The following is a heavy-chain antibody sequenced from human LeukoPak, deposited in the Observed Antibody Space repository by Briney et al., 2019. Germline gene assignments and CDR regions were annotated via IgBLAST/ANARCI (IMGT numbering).Heavy chain of an antibody. J-gene: IGHJ4*02. D-gene: IGHD3-3*01. CDR2: VHTSGTT. CDR1: GGSISSYF. Sequence: SETLSLTCTVSGGSISSYFLSWIRQPAGKGLEWIGRVHTSGTTDYNPSLKSRVTMSVDTSKNQLSLKLSSVTAADTAVYYCAGVLRFSSVRFDYWGQGTLVTVSS. V-gene: IGHV4-4*07. CDR3: AGVLRFSSVRFDY.